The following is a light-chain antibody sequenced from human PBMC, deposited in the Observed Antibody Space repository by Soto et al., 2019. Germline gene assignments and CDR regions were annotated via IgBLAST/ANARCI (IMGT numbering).Light chain of an antibody. Sequence: EIVMTQSPATLSVSPGERVTLSCRASQSVSSNLAWYQQKPGQAPRVLIYDASTRATVIPARFSGSGSGTEFTLTISSLQSEDFAVYYCQQYDNWPLTFGGGTKVEIK. CDR1: QSVSSN. CDR2: DAS. V-gene: IGKV3-15*01. CDR3: QQYDNWPLT. J-gene: IGKJ4*01.